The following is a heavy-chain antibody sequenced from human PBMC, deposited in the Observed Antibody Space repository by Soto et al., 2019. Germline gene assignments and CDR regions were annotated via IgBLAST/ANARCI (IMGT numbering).Heavy chain of an antibody. V-gene: IGHV1-18*01. CDR3: VRQSYYSGMDV. CDR1: GYTFTSYF. Sequence: GASVKVSCKASGYTFTSYFITWVRQAPGQGLEWMGWISAYNGNTNYAQMLQGRVTMTTDTSTATAYMEMRSLRSDDTAVYYCVRQSYYSGMDVWGQGTTVTVSS. CDR2: ISAYNGNT. J-gene: IGHJ6*02.